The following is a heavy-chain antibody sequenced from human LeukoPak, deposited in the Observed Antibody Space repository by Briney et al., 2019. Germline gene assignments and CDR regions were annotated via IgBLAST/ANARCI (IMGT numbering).Heavy chain of an antibody. V-gene: IGHV3-23*01. CDR1: GFTFSSYA. D-gene: IGHD6-13*01. Sequence: GGSLRLSCAASGFTFSSYAMNWVRQAPGKGLEWVSAISGSGGSTYYADSVKGRFTISRDNSKNTLYLQMNSLRAEDTAVYYCAKQSKRPTYSLAYWGQGTLVTVSS. J-gene: IGHJ4*02. CDR3: AKQSKRPTYSLAY. CDR2: ISGSGGST.